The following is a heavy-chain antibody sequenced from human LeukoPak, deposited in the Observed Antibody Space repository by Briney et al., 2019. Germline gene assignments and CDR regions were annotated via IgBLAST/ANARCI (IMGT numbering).Heavy chain of an antibody. D-gene: IGHD3-22*01. J-gene: IGHJ4*02. CDR2: ISYDGSNK. CDR3: ANPNYYDSSGHYYFNY. CDR1: GFTFSSYG. V-gene: IGHV3-30*18. Sequence: GGSLRLSCAASGFTFSSYGMHWVRQAPGKGLEWVAVISYDGSNKYYADSVKGRFTISRDNSKSTLYLQMNSLRAEDTAVYYCANPNYYDSSGHYYFNYWGQGTLVTVSS.